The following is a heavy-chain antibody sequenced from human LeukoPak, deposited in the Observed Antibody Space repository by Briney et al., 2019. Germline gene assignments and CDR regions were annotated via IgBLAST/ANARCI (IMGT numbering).Heavy chain of an antibody. CDR1: GGSFSGYY. V-gene: IGHV4-34*01. J-gene: IGHJ4*02. CDR3: AREPVVAASRSEFDY. Sequence: TSETLSLTCAVYGGSFSGYYWSWIRQPPGKGLEWIGEINHSGSTNYNPSLKSRVTISVDTSKNQFSLKLSSVTAADTAVYYCAREPVVAASRSEFDYWGQGTLVTVSS. CDR2: INHSGST. D-gene: IGHD2-15*01.